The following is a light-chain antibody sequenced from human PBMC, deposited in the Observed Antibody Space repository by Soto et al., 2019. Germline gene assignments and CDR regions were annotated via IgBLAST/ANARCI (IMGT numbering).Light chain of an antibody. Sequence: QSVLTQPPSASGTPGQRVTISCSGSSSNIGTNYVYWYQQLPGTAPKLLIYRNNQRPSGVPDRFSCSKSGTSASLAISGLRSEDEGDYYCAAWDWSLGGDVVFGGGTELTVL. CDR1: SSNIGTNY. V-gene: IGLV1-47*01. CDR3: AAWDWSLGGDVV. J-gene: IGLJ2*01. CDR2: RNN.